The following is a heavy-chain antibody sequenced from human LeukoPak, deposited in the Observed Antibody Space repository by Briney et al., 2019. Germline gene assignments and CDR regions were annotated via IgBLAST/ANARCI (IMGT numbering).Heavy chain of an antibody. CDR2: IYYSGST. V-gene: IGHV4-39*01. Sequence: SETLSLTCTVSGGSISSSYYYWGWIRQPPGKGLEWIGSIYYSGSTYYNPSLKSRVTISVDTSKNQFSLKLRSVTAADTAVYYCARIEMIVVVSWFDPWGQGTLVTVSS. CDR3: ARIEMIVVVSWFDP. CDR1: GGSISSSYYY. J-gene: IGHJ5*02. D-gene: IGHD3-22*01.